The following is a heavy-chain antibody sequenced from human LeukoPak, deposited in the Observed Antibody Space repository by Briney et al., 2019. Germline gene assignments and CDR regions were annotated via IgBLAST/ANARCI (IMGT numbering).Heavy chain of an antibody. CDR2: ISAYNGNT. V-gene: IGHV1-18*01. CDR3: ASSDIDILTGYPLYYFDY. J-gene: IGHJ4*02. D-gene: IGHD3-9*01. CDR1: GYTFTSYG. Sequence: GASVKVSCKASGYTFTSYGISWVRQAPGQGLEWMGWISAYNGNTNYAQKLQGRVTMTTDTSTSTAYMELRSLRSDDTAVYYCASSDIDILTGYPLYYFDYWGQGTLVTVSS.